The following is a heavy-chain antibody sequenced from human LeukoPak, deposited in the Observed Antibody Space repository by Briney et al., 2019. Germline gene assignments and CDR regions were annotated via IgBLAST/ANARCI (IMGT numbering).Heavy chain of an antibody. V-gene: IGHV3-21*01. Sequence: GGSLRLSCAGSGFAFSGYSLNWVRQAPGKGLEWVSSITSSGSSMYYADSVKGRFTISRDNAKNSLYLQMNSLRAEDTAVYYCARSGRDIVVVPAALYYYYYMDVWGKGTTVTVSS. J-gene: IGHJ6*03. D-gene: IGHD2-2*01. CDR1: GFAFSGYS. CDR3: ARSGRDIVVVPAALYYYYYMDV. CDR2: ITSSGSSM.